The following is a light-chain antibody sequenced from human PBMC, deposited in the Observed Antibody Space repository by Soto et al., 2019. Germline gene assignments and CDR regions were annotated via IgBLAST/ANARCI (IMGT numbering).Light chain of an antibody. V-gene: IGKV3-11*01. Sequence: EIVLIQSPATLSLSPGERATLSCRASQSVGSYLAWYQHKPGQTPRLLISDASNRATGIPARFSGSGAETYFTLTISRLEPEDSAVYYCQQRSNWPSLTFGGGTKVEIK. CDR3: QQRSNWPSLT. J-gene: IGKJ4*01. CDR2: DAS. CDR1: QSVGSY.